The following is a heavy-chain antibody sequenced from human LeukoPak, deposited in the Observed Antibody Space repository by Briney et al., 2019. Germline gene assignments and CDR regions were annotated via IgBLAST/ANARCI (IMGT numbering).Heavy chain of an antibody. CDR2: ISSSSSYI. Sequence: GGSLRLSCAASGFTFSSYSMNWVRQAPGKGLEWVSSISSSSSYIYYADSVKGRFTISRDNAKNSLYLQMNSLRAEDTAVYYCARVLGSGRYMDVWGKGTTVTISS. D-gene: IGHD3-10*01. CDR1: GFTFSSYS. CDR3: ARVLGSGRYMDV. V-gene: IGHV3-21*01. J-gene: IGHJ6*03.